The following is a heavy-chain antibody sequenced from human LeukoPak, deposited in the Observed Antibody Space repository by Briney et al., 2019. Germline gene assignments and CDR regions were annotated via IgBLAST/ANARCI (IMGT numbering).Heavy chain of an antibody. J-gene: IGHJ4*02. CDR1: GFTFSSYG. V-gene: IGHV3-48*04. Sequence: GGSLRLSCAASGFTFSSYGMTWVRQAPGKGLEWVSYISSSSSTIYYADSVKGRFTISRDNSKNTLYLQMNSLRAEDTAVYYCARIGAYSYGPQWYFDYWGQGTLVTVSS. CDR3: ARIGAYSYGPQWYFDY. D-gene: IGHD5-18*01. CDR2: ISSSSSTI.